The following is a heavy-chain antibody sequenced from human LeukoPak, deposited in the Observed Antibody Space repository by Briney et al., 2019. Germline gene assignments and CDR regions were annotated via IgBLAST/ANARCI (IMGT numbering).Heavy chain of an antibody. J-gene: IGHJ4*02. Sequence: SETLSLTCAVSGGSISSGGYSWSWIRQPPRKGLEWIGYIYYSGSTNYNPSLKSRVTISVDTSKNQFSLKLSSVTAADTAVYYCARGQQLGGLFDYWGQGTLVTVSS. CDR3: ARGQQLGGLFDY. CDR2: IYYSGST. D-gene: IGHD6-13*01. CDR1: GGSISSGGYS. V-gene: IGHV4-61*08.